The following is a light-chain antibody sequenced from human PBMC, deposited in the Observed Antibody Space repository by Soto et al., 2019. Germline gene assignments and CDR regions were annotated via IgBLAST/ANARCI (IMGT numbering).Light chain of an antibody. V-gene: IGLV2-14*01. CDR2: EVN. CDR1: RSDIGDSNF. J-gene: IGLJ1*01. CDR3: ASYAGSSTPYV. Sequence: QSALTQPASVSGSPGQSVTISCTGPRSDIGDSNFISWYQHSPGKAPRLLIYEVNNRPSGVSRRFSGSKAGNTASLTISGLLDDDEADYFCASYAGSSTPYVFGTGTKVTVL.